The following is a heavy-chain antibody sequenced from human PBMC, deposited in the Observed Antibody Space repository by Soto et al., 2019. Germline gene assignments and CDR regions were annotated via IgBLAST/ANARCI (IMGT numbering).Heavy chain of an antibody. CDR1: GGYISSYY. CDR2: IYYSGST. Sequence: SETLSLTCTVAGGYISSYYWRWIRQPPGKGLEWIGYIYYSGSTNYNPSLKSRVTISVDTSKNQFSLKLSSVTAADTAVYYCARGRDYRRLYYYYYMDVWGKGTTVTSP. J-gene: IGHJ6*03. CDR3: ARGRDYRRLYYYYYMDV. D-gene: IGHD3-10*01. V-gene: IGHV4-59*01.